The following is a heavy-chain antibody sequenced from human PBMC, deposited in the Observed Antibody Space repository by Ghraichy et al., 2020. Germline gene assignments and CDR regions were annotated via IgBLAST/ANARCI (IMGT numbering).Heavy chain of an antibody. D-gene: IGHD3-16*01. V-gene: IGHV2-5*02. Sequence: SGPTLVKPTQTLTLTCTFSGVSLITSGVGVGWIRQPPGKALEWLALIYLDDHKGYSLSLKSLLTITKDTSKNQVVLTRSNVDPVDTGTYYCASLMKLGTNWFDPWGPGTMVTVSS. CDR1: GVSLITSGVG. J-gene: IGHJ5*02. CDR3: ASLMKLGTNWFDP. CDR2: IYLDDHK.